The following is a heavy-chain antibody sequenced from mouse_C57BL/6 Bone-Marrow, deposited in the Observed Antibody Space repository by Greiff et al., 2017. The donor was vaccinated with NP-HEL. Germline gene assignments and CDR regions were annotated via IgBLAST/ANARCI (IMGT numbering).Heavy chain of an antibody. D-gene: IGHD1-1*01. J-gene: IGHJ3*01. V-gene: IGHV1-69*01. CDR3: ARSTTVVATEGLFAY. CDR1: GYTFTSYW. Sequence: QVQLQQPGAELVMPGASVKLSCKASGYTFTSYWMHWVKQRPGQGLEWIGEIDPSDSYTNYNQKFKGKSTLTVDKSSSTAYMQLSSLTSEDSAVYYCARSTTVVATEGLFAYWGQETLVTVSA. CDR2: IDPSDSYT.